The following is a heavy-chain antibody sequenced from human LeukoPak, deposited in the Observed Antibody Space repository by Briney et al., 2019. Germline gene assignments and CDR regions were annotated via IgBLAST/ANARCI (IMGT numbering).Heavy chain of an antibody. D-gene: IGHD2-2*01. J-gene: IGHJ5*02. CDR2: TYYRSKWYN. V-gene: IGHV6-1*01. Sequence: SQTLSLTCAISGDSVSSNSAAWNWIRQSPSRGLEWLGRTYYRSKWYNDYAVSVKSRITINLDTSKNQFSLQLNSVTPEDTAVYYCARSSTSWPTRPFDPWGQGTLVTVSS. CDR3: ARSSTSWPTRPFDP. CDR1: GDSVSSNSAA.